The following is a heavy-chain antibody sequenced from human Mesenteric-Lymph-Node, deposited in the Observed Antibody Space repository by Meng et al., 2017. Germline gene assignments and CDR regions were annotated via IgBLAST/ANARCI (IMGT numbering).Heavy chain of an antibody. Sequence: GESLKISCTASGFNFGDYAMSWFRQAPGKGLEWVGFLRSKAYGGTSEYAASVKGRFTMSRDDSKSIAYLQMNSLKTEDTAVYYCTRVLLGSGGSCPDYWGQGTLVTVSS. J-gene: IGHJ4*02. D-gene: IGHD2-15*01. CDR2: LRSKAYGGTS. CDR3: TRVLLGSGGSCPDY. V-gene: IGHV3-49*03. CDR1: GFNFGDYA.